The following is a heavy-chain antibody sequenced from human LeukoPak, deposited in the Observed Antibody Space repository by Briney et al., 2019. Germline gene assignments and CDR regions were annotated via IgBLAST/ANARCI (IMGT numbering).Heavy chain of an antibody. Sequence: GASVQVSCKAAGYTFTGYYMHWVRQAPGQGLEWMGWINPNSGGTNYAQKFQGRVTMIRDTSISTAYMELSRLRSDDTAVYYCASSHFWSGYYSTDDDYWGQGTLVTVSS. D-gene: IGHD3-3*02. V-gene: IGHV1-2*02. J-gene: IGHJ4*02. CDR1: GYTFTGYY. CDR3: ASSHFWSGYYSTDDDY. CDR2: INPNSGGT.